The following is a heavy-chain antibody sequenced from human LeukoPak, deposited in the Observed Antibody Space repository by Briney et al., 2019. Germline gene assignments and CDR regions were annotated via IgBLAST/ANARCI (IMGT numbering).Heavy chain of an antibody. Sequence: ASVKVSCKASGYTFTSYYIHWVQQAPGQGLEWMGVINPSGFSTTYAQKFQGRVTMTRDTHTSTVYMQLTSLRSEDTAVYYCGRVSRGGYRLDYWGQGTLVTVSS. CDR3: GRVSRGGYRLDY. D-gene: IGHD5-24*01. CDR1: GYTFTSYY. V-gene: IGHV1-46*01. J-gene: IGHJ4*02. CDR2: INPSGFST.